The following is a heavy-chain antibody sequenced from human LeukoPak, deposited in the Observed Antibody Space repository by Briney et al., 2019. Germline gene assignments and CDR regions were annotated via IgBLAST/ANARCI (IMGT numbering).Heavy chain of an antibody. CDR3: AKDNGLGPQQWLARGPFDY. Sequence: PGGSLRLSCAASGVTSRNSWMHWVRQAPGKGLVWVSRITIDGSSTTYADSVKGRFTISRDSAKNTLYLQMNSLRAEDTALYYCAKDNGLGPQQWLARGPFDYWGQGTLVTVSS. V-gene: IGHV3-74*03. CDR2: ITIDGSST. J-gene: IGHJ4*02. D-gene: IGHD6-19*01. CDR1: GVTSRNSW.